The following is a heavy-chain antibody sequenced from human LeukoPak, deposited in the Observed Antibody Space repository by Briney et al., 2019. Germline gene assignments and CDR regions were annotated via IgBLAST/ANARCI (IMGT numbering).Heavy chain of an antibody. CDR2: INPNSGGT. J-gene: IGHJ6*03. V-gene: IGHV1-2*02. CDR1: GYTFTGYY. Sequence: GASVKVSCKASGYTFTGYYMHWVRQAPGQGLEWMGWINPNSGGTNYAQKFQGRVTMTRDTSISTAYMELSRLRSDDTAVYYCARGIVGAITDYYYMDVWGKGTTVTVSS. D-gene: IGHD1-26*01. CDR3: ARGIVGAITDYYYMDV.